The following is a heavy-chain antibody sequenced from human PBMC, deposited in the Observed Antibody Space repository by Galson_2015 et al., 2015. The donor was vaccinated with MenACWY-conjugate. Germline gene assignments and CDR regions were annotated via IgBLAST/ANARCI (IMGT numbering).Heavy chain of an antibody. CDR1: GFTVSSNY. D-gene: IGHD3-22*01. CDR3: ARGSRYYDSSGNWYFDL. Sequence: SLRLSCAASGFTVSSNYMSWVRQAPGKGLEWVSVIYSGGSTYYADSVKGRFTISRHNSKNTLYLQMNSLRAEDTAVYYCARGSRYYDSSGNWYFDLWGRGTLVTVSS. J-gene: IGHJ2*01. V-gene: IGHV3-53*04. CDR2: IYSGGST.